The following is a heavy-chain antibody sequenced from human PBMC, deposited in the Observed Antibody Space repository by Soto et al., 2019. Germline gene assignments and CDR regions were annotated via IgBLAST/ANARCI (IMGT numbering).Heavy chain of an antibody. D-gene: IGHD6-13*01. CDR2: ISSSSSTI. Sequence: EVQLVESGGGLVQPGGSLRLSCAASGFTFSSYCMNWVRQAPGKGLEWVSYISSSSSTIYYADSVKGRFTISRDNAKNSLYLQMNSLRDEDTAVYYCARDSSSWKVYYFDYWGQGTLVTVSS. V-gene: IGHV3-48*02. J-gene: IGHJ4*02. CDR3: ARDSSSWKVYYFDY. CDR1: GFTFSSYC.